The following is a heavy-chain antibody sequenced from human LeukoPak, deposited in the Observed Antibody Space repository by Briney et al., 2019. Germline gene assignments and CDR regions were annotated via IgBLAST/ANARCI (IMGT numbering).Heavy chain of an antibody. Sequence: PSETLSLTCAVSGGSISSGGYSWSWIRQPPGKGLEWIGYIYHSGSTYYNPSLKSRVTISVDRSKNQFSLKLSSVTAADTAVYYCARSAPYSYGYYYYGMDVWGQGTTVTVSS. CDR3: ARSAPYSYGYYYYGMDV. V-gene: IGHV4-30-2*01. CDR1: GGSISSGGYS. J-gene: IGHJ6*02. D-gene: IGHD5-18*01. CDR2: IYHSGST.